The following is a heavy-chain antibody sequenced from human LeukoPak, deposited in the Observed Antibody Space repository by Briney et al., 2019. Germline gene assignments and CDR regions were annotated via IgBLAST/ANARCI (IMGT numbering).Heavy chain of an antibody. J-gene: IGHJ4*02. CDR1: GGSISSGSYY. D-gene: IGHD3-3*01. CDR3: AKVATFGVVEYYFDY. Sequence: SETLSLTCTVSGGSISSGSYYWSWIRQPAGKGLEWIGRIYTSGSTNYNPSLKSRVTISVDTSKNQFSLKLSSVTAADTAVYYCAKVATFGVVEYYFDYWGQGTLVTVSS. CDR2: IYTSGST. V-gene: IGHV4-61*02.